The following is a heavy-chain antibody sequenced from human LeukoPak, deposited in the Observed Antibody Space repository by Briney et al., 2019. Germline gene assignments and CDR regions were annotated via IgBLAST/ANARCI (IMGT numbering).Heavy chain of an antibody. CDR1: VGTFCSYI. CDR2: IIPMFGTA. V-gene: IGHV1-69*05. CDR3: ARGAELERFDY. J-gene: IGHJ4*02. Sequence: SVKVFCKASVGTFCSYIISWVRHAPGQGLEWMGGIIPMFGTANYAQKFQGRVTITTDESTSTAYMELSSLRSEDTAVYYCARGAELERFDYWGQGTLVTVSS. D-gene: IGHD1-1*01.